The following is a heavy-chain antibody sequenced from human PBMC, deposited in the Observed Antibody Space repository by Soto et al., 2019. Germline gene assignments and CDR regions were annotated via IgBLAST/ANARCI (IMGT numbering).Heavy chain of an antibody. CDR1: GYTFTSYG. CDR3: ARDSGMTTVTTNFDY. CDR2: ISAYNGNT. J-gene: IGHJ4*02. Sequence: ASVKVSCKASGYTFTSYGISWVRQAPGQGLEWMGWISAYNGNTNYAQKLQGRVTMTTDTSTSTAYMELRSLRSDDTAVYYCARDSGMTTVTTNFDYWGQGTLVTVS. D-gene: IGHD4-17*01. V-gene: IGHV1-18*04.